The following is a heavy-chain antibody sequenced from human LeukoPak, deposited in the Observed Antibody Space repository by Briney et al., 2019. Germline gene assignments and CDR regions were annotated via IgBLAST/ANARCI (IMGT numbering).Heavy chain of an antibody. V-gene: IGHV1-2*02. CDR3: ARPLYSSSWYGY. CDR1: GYTFTGYY. Sequence: ASVKVSCKASGYTFTGYYMHWVRQAPGQGLEWMGWINPNSGGTNYAQKFQGRVTMTRDTSISTAYMELSRLRSDDTGVYYCARPLYSSSWYGYWGQGTLVTVSS. D-gene: IGHD6-13*01. J-gene: IGHJ4*02. CDR2: INPNSGGT.